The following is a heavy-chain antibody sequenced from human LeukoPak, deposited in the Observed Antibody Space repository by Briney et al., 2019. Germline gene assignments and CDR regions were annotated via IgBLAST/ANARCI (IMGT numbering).Heavy chain of an antibody. Sequence: ASVKVSCKVSGYTLTELSMHWVRQAPGKGLEWMGGFDPEDGETIYAQKFQGRVTMTEDTSTDTAYMELSSLRSEDTAMYYCATDRIRTYYFDYWGQGTLVTVSS. CDR2: FDPEDGET. J-gene: IGHJ4*02. CDR3: ATDRIRTYYFDY. CDR1: GYTLTELS. D-gene: IGHD5-18*01. V-gene: IGHV1-24*01.